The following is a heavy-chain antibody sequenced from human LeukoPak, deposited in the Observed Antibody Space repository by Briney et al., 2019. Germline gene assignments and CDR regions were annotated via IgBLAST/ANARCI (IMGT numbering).Heavy chain of an antibody. J-gene: IGHJ4*02. CDR2: IIPIFGTK. Sequence: GASVKVSCKASGGTFSSYAISWVRQAPGQGLEWMGRIIPIFGTKNYAQKFQGRVTITTDESTSTAYMELSSLRPEDTAVYYCARNRGGFYDSSGYYYFDYWGQGTLVTVSS. D-gene: IGHD3-22*01. CDR1: GGTFSSYA. CDR3: ARNRGGFYDSSGYYYFDY. V-gene: IGHV1-69*05.